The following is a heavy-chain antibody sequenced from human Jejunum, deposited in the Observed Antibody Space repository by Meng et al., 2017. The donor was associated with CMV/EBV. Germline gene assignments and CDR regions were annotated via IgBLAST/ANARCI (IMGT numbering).Heavy chain of an antibody. J-gene: IGHJ4*02. CDR3: ARSRSSSQYIDY. V-gene: IGHV4-38-2*01. D-gene: IGHD6-13*01. CDR1: GYSLPSGYY. Sequence: VSGYSLPSGYYLDWIRPAPGKGLEWIGSVFHTGATYYNPSLKSRFTISVDTSKNQFALKLTSVTAADTAVYYCARSRSSSQYIDYWGQGTLVTVSS. CDR2: VFHTGAT.